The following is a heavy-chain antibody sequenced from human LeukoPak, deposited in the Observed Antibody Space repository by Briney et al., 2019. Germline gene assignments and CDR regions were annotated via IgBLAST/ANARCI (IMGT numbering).Heavy chain of an antibody. CDR3: ARAYYYGSGNYGLDY. D-gene: IGHD3-10*01. CDR1: GGSISSYY. V-gene: IGHV4-59*01. J-gene: IGHJ4*02. Sequence: SETLSLTCTVSGGSISSYYWSRIRQPPGRGLEWIGYIYSSGSTNYNPSLKSRLTISVDASKNQFSLKLTSVTAADTAVYYCARAYYYGSGNYGLDYWGQGTLVTDSS. CDR2: IYSSGST.